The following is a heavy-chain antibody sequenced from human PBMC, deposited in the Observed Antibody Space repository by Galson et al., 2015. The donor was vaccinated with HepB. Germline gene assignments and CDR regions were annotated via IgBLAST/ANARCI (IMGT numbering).Heavy chain of an antibody. D-gene: IGHD2-21*02. CDR1: GFTFSSYA. CDR3: AKEGDWNYYYGMDV. CDR2: ISWNSGSI. V-gene: IGHV3-9*01. J-gene: IGHJ6*02. Sequence: SLRLSCAASGFTFSSYAMHWVRQAPGKGLEWVSGISWNSGSIGYADSVKGRFTISRDNAKNSLYLQMNSLRAEDTALYYCAKEGDWNYYYGMDVWGQGTTVTVSS.